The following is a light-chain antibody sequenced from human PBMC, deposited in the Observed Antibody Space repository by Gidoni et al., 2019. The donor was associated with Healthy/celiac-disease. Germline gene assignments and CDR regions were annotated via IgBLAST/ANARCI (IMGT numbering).Light chain of an antibody. CDR3: QQYGSSPGYT. Sequence: EIVWTQSPGTLSLSPGERATLSCRASQSVSSSYLAWYQQKPGQAPRLLIYGASSRATGIPDRFSVSGSCTAFTLTISRLEPEDFAVYYCQQYGSSPGYTFGQGTKLEIK. J-gene: IGKJ2*01. CDR1: QSVSSSY. V-gene: IGKV3-20*01. CDR2: GAS.